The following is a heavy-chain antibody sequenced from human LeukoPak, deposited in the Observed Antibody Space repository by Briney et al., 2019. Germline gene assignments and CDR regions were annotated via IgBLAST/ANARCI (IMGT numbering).Heavy chain of an antibody. CDR1: GFTFSSYA. Sequence: PGGSLRLSCAASGFTFSSYAMSWVRQAPGKGLEWVSAISCSGGSTYYADSVNGRFTISRDNYKNTLYLQMNSLGAEDTAVYYCAKGGLPIVVVVAAYYDAFDIWGQGTMVTVSS. V-gene: IGHV3-23*01. J-gene: IGHJ3*02. CDR2: ISCSGGST. D-gene: IGHD2-15*01. CDR3: AKGGLPIVVVVAAYYDAFDI.